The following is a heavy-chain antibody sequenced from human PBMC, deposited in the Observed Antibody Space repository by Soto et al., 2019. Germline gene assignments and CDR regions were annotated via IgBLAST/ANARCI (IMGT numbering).Heavy chain of an antibody. J-gene: IGHJ6*02. D-gene: IGHD4-17*01. CDR2: INPSGGST. CDR3: ARGTTVAHPYYLYSMEV. V-gene: IGHV1-46*01. Sequence: ASVKVSCKASGYTFTSYYMHWGRQAPGQGLGWMGIINPSGGSTSYAQKFQGRVTMTRDTSTSTVYMELSSLRSEDTAVYYCARGTTVAHPYYLYSMEVWGQQTTVTV. CDR1: GYTFTSYY.